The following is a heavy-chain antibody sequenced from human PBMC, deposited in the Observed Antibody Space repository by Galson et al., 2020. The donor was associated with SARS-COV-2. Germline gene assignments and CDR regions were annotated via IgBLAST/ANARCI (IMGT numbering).Heavy chain of an antibody. J-gene: IGHJ6*03. V-gene: IGHV3-48*03. D-gene: IGHD2-2*01. Sequence: GESLKISCAASGFTFSSYEMNWVRQAPGKGLEWVSYISSSGSTIHYADSVKGRFTISRDNAKNSLYLQMNSLRAEDTAVYYCARYCSSTSCYEYYYYYMDVWGKGTTVTVSS. CDR3: ARYCSSTSCYEYYYYYMDV. CDR1: GFTFSSYE. CDR2: ISSSGSTI.